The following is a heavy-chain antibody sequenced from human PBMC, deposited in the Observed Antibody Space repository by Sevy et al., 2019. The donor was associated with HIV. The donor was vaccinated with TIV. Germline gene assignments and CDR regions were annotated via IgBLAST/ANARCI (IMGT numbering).Heavy chain of an antibody. CDR3: ARGPDCGGDCDVGFYYPLDV. V-gene: IGHV3-48*02. J-gene: IGHJ6*02. CDR2: TSGNSGAI. CDR1: GFIFSRYS. D-gene: IGHD2-21*02. Sequence: GGSLRLSCTVSGFIFSRYSMNWVRQAPGKGLEWISYTSGNSGAIYYPDSVKGRFTVSRDNANNALFLQMSSQKDDDTAVYYCARGPDCGGDCDVGFYYPLDVWGQGTTVTVSS.